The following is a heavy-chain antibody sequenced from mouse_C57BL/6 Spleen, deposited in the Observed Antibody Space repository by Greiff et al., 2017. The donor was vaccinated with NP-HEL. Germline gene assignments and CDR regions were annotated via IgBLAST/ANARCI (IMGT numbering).Heavy chain of an antibody. CDR2: IDPETGGT. V-gene: IGHV1-15*01. Sequence: QESGAELVRPGASVTLSCKASGYTFTDYEMHWVKQTPVHGLEWIGAIDPETGGTAYNQKFKGKAILTADKSSSTAYMELRSLTSEDSAVYYCTRWGFDYWGQGTTLTVSS. CDR1: GYTFTDYE. J-gene: IGHJ2*01. CDR3: TRWGFDY.